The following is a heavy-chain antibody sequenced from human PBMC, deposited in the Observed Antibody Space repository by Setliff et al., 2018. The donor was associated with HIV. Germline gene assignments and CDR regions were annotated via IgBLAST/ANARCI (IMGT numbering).Heavy chain of an antibody. CDR2: IYTSVST. J-gene: IGHJ2*01. Sequence: SETLSLTCTVSGGSISSGSYYWSWIRQPAGKGLEWIGRIYTSVSTNYNPSLKSRVTISVDTSKNQFSLKLNSVTAADTAVYYCARGGSYGSSYWYFDLWGRGTLVTVSS. D-gene: IGHD5-18*01. CDR1: GGSISSGSYY. V-gene: IGHV4-61*02. CDR3: ARGGSYGSSYWYFDL.